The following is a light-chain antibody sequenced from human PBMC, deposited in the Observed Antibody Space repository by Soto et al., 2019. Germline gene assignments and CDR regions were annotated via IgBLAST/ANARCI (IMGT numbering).Light chain of an antibody. CDR2: DVA. J-gene: IGLJ1*01. V-gene: IGLV2-11*01. Sequence: QSALTQPRSVSGSPGQSVTISCTGTNNDVGAYNYVSWYQHHPGKAPKLIIYDVAQRPSGIPDRFSGSKSGNTASLTVSGLQAEDEADYYCSSYAGSNNVFGTGTKLTVL. CDR1: NNDVGAYNY. CDR3: SSYAGSNNV.